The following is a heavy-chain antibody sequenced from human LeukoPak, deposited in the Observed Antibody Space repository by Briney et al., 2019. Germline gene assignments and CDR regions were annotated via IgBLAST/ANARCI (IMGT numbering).Heavy chain of an antibody. CDR1: GFTFSSYS. D-gene: IGHD3-10*01. CDR3: AGLYGSGSYNY. J-gene: IGHJ4*02. CDR2: ISSSSSYI. V-gene: IGHV3-21*01. Sequence: GGSLRLSCAASGFTFSSYSMSWVRQAPGKGLEWVSSISSSSSYIYYADSVKGRFTISRDNAKNSLYLQMNSLRAEDTAVYYCAGLYGSGSYNYWGQGTLVTVSS.